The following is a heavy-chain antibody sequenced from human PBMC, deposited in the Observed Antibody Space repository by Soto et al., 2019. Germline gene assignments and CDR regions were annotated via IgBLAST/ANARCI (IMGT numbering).Heavy chain of an antibody. D-gene: IGHD6-19*01. J-gene: IGHJ6*02. V-gene: IGHV1-2*04. Sequence: GASVKVSCKASGYTFTGYYMHWVRQAPGQGREWMGWINPNSGGTNYAQKFQGWVTMTRDTSISTAYMGPSRLRSDDTAVYYCARDRSRIAVAGYYYYYGMDVWGQGTTVTVSS. CDR3: ARDRSRIAVAGYYYYYGMDV. CDR2: INPNSGGT. CDR1: GYTFTGYY.